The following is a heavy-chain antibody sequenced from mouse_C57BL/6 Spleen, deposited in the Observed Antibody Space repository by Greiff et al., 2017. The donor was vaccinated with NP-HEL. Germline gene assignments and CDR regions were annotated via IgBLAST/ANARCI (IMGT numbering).Heavy chain of an antibody. Sequence: VQLQQSGPVLVKPGASVKMSCKASGYTFTDYYMNWVKQSHGKSLEWIGVINPYNGGTSYNQKFKGKATLTVDKSSSTAYMELNSLTSEDSAVYYCALYYDYWYFDVWGTGTTVTVSS. CDR2: INPYNGGT. V-gene: IGHV1-19*01. CDR1: GYTFTDYY. J-gene: IGHJ1*03. CDR3: ALYYDYWYFDV. D-gene: IGHD2-4*01.